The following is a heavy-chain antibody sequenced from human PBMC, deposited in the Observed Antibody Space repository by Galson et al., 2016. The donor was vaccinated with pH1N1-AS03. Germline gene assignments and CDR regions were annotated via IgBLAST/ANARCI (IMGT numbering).Heavy chain of an antibody. V-gene: IGHV1-8*03. CDR1: GYTFTTYD. Sequence: SVKVSSKASGYTFTTYDINWVRQAPGQGLEWMGWMNPDSGNTGYAPSFQGRVTITRDTSISTAYMELSSLRSEDTAVYYCARGVVDCSGPACSGTLRFDPWGQGTLVTVSS. CDR3: ARGVVDCSGPACSGTLRFDP. J-gene: IGHJ5*02. D-gene: IGHD2-15*01. CDR2: MNPDSGNT.